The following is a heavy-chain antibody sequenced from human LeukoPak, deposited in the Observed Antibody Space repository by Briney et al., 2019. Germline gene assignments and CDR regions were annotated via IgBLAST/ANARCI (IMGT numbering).Heavy chain of an antibody. Sequence: GGSLRLSCGVSGFTFSSYGMSWVSQAPGKGLEWVSVISGSGYNTDYADSVKSRFTISRDNYRLYLQMNSLRPEHTAVYYCAKHSGSYFVYYFDYWGQGTLVTVSS. J-gene: IGHJ4*02. CDR2: ISGSGYNT. CDR3: AKHSGSYFVYYFDY. D-gene: IGHD1-26*01. CDR1: GFTFSSYG. V-gene: IGHV3-23*01.